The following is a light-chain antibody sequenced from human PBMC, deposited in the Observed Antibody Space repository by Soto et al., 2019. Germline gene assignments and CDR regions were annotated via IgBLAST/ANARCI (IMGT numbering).Light chain of an antibody. V-gene: IGLV2-14*03. CDR1: SSDVGGYNY. CDR3: TSYTSTGAPVV. Sequence: QSALTQPASVSGSPGQSITISCIGTSSDVGGYNYVSWYQHHPGKAPELIIYGVTNRPSGASLRFSGSKSGNTASLTISGLQAEDEADYYCTSYTSTGAPVVFGGGTKLTVL. J-gene: IGLJ2*01. CDR2: GVT.